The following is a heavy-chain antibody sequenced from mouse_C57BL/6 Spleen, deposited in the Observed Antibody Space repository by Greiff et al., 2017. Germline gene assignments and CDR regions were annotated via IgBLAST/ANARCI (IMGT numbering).Heavy chain of an antibody. CDR3: AREGGYRFFAY. CDR2: IYPGDGDT. D-gene: IGHD3-1*01. Sequence: VQRVESGAELVKPGASVKISCKASGYAFSSYWMNWVKQRPGKGLEWIGQIYPGDGDTNYNGKFKGKATLTADKSSSTAYMQLSSLTSEDSAVYVCAREGGYRFFAYWGQGTLVTVSA. J-gene: IGHJ3*01. CDR1: GYAFSSYW. V-gene: IGHV1-80*01.